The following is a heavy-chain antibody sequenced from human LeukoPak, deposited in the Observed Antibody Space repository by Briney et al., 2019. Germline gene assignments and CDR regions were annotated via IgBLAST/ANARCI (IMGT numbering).Heavy chain of an antibody. CDR3: ARVGYCSSTTCYIKAFDI. CDR1: GDPLSSGGYY. J-gene: IGHJ3*02. V-gene: IGHV4-30-2*01. Sequence: SETLSLTCIVSGDPLSSGGYYWSWIRQPPGKGLEWIGYIHHSGSTYYNPSLKSRVTISVDTSKNQVSLELSSVTAADTAVYYCARVGYCSSTTCYIKAFDIWGQGTVVTVSS. D-gene: IGHD2-2*02. CDR2: IHHSGST.